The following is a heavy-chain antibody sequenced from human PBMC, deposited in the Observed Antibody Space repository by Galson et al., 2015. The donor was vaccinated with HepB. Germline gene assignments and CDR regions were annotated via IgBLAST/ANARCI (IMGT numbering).Heavy chain of an antibody. CDR2: INPGDFDT. J-gene: IGHJ3*01. Sequence: QSGAEVTEPGESLKISCAVSGDSFSNYWVGWARQMPGKGLEWMGMINPGDFDTRYSPSFQGQVTISADKSLTTAYLQWSSLKASDTAIYYCARRRRDDYYAHFGAFDLWGAGTVVTVSS. CDR1: GDSFSNYW. V-gene: IGHV5-51*01. D-gene: IGHD5-24*01. CDR3: ARRRRDDYYAHFGAFDL.